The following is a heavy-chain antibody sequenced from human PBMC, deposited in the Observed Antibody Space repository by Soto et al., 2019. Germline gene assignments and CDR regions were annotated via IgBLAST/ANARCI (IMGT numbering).Heavy chain of an antibody. CDR2: IYYSGST. J-gene: IGHJ5*02. CDR1: GGSISSSSYY. V-gene: IGHV4-39*01. Sequence: QLQLQESGPGLVKPSETLSLTCTVSGGSISSSSYYWGWIRQPPGKGLEWIGSIYYSGSTYYNPSLKSRVTISVDTSKNQFSLKLSSVTAADTAVYYCARLLYDYVSGSYRPNWFDPWGQGTLVTVSS. CDR3: ARLLYDYVSGSYRPNWFDP. D-gene: IGHD3-16*02.